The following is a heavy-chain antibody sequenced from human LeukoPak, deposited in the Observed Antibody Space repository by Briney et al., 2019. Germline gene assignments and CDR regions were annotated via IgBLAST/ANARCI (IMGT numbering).Heavy chain of an antibody. D-gene: IGHD3-10*01. Sequence: QPGRSLRLSCAASGFTFSSHAMSWVRQAPGKGLEWVSSISGSGGNTYFADSVKGLFTISRDNSKNTLYLQMSSLRAEDTAVYYCAKDMRPYGSGIYFVYWGQGTLVTVSS. CDR3: AKDMRPYGSGIYFVY. CDR2: ISGSGGNT. J-gene: IGHJ4*02. CDR1: GFTFSSHA. V-gene: IGHV3-23*01.